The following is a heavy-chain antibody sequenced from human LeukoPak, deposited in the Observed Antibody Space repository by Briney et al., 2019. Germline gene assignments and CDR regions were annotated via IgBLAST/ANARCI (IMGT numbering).Heavy chain of an antibody. CDR2: ISSSSSYI. CDR3: ARDQVDTAMVFDY. D-gene: IGHD5-18*01. Sequence: PGGSLRLSCGASGFTFSSYSMNWVRQAPGKGLEWVSSISSSSSYIYYADSVKGRFTISRDNAKNSLYLQMNSLRAEDTAVHYCARDQVDTAMVFDYWGQGTLVTVSS. CDR1: GFTFSSYS. V-gene: IGHV3-21*01. J-gene: IGHJ4*02.